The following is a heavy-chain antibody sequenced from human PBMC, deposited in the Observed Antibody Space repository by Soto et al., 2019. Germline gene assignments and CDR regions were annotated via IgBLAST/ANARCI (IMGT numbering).Heavy chain of an antibody. CDR3: ARDVGSSGWYDYYYGMDV. Sequence: SQTLSLTCAISGDSVSSNSAAWNWIRQSPSRGLEWLGRTYYRSKWYNDYAVSVKSRITINPDTSKNQFSLQLNSVTPEDTAVYYCARDVGSSGWYDYYYGMDVWGRGTTVTVSS. V-gene: IGHV6-1*01. CDR2: TYYRSKWYN. D-gene: IGHD6-19*01. J-gene: IGHJ6*02. CDR1: GDSVSSNSAA.